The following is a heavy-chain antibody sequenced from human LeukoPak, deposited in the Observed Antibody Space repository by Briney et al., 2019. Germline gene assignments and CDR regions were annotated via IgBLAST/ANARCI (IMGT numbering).Heavy chain of an antibody. D-gene: IGHD1-14*01. CDR2: VSSSSRTI. CDR1: DFTFSTFT. V-gene: IGHV3-48*01. Sequence: GGSLRLSCAVSDFTFSTFTIHWVRQAPGKGLEWVSSVSSSSRTINYADSVQGRSTVSRDNANNSMYLQINDLRREDTAVYYCARGSPRGGLDSWGQGTLVTVSS. J-gene: IGHJ4*02. CDR3: ARGSPRGGLDS.